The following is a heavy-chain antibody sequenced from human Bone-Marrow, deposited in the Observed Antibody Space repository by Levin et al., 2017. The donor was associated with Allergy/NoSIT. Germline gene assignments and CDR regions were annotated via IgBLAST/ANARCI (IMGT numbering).Heavy chain of an antibody. J-gene: IGHJ6*02. D-gene: IGHD1-26*01. CDR3: ARDGVGATSLYYYYGMDV. CDR1: GFTFSSYS. Sequence: AGGSLRLSCAASGFTFSSYSMNWVRQAPGKGLEWVSSISSSSSYIYYADSVKGRFTISRDNAKNSLYLQMNSLRAEDTAVYYCARDGVGATSLYYYYGMDVWGQGTTVTVSS. V-gene: IGHV3-21*01. CDR2: ISSSSSYI.